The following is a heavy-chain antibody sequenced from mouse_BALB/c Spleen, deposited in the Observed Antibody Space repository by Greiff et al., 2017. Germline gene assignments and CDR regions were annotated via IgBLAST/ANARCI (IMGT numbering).Heavy chain of an antibody. CDR3: ARKDFDY. Sequence: VQLKQTGPELVKPGASVKISCKASGYSFTDYIMLWVKQSHGKSLEWIGNINPYYGSTSYNLKFKGKATLTVDKSSSTAYMQLNSLTSEDSAVYYCARKDFDYWGQGTTLTVSS. J-gene: IGHJ2*01. CDR1: GYSFTDYI. CDR2: INPYYGST. V-gene: IGHV1-39*01.